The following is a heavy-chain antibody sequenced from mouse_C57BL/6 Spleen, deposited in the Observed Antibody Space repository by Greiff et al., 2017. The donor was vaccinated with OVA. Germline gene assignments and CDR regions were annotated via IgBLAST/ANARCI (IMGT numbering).Heavy chain of an antibody. CDR2: IDPETGGT. D-gene: IGHD2-5*01. Sequence: VQLVESGAELVRPGASVTLSCKASGYTFTDYEMHWVKQTPVHGLEWIGAIDPETGGTAYNQKFKGKAILTADKSSSTAYMELRSLTSEDSAVYYCTRTGSNRYYFDYWGQGTTLTVSS. CDR3: TRTGSNRYYFDY. J-gene: IGHJ2*01. CDR1: GYTFTDYE. V-gene: IGHV1-15*01.